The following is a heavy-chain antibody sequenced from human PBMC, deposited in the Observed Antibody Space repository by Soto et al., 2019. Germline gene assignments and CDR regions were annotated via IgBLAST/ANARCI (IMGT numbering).Heavy chain of an antibody. V-gene: IGHV1-18*01. J-gene: IGHJ4*02. CDR1: GYTFSNFG. CDR3: ARGPDPTYSDF. CDR2: LNTYNGNT. Sequence: QVQLVQSGAEVKKPGASLRVSCKASGYTFSNFGITWVRRAPGQGLEWMGWLNTYNGNTNFALKFQGRVTMTTDTSTNTAYMDLRSLTSDDTAVYYCARGPDPTYSDFWGQGTLVTVSS.